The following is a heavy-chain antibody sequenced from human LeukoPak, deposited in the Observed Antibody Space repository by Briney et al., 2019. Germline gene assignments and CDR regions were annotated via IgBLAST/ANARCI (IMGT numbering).Heavy chain of an antibody. CDR2: INWNGGST. Sequence: RPGGSLRLSCAASGFTFDDYGMSWVRQAPGKGLEWVSGINWNGGSTGYADSVKGRSTISRDNAKNSLYLQMNSLRAEDTALYYCARGQACGGDCYENFDYWGQGTLVTVSS. CDR3: ARGQACGGDCYENFDY. D-gene: IGHD2-21*02. CDR1: GFTFDDYG. J-gene: IGHJ4*02. V-gene: IGHV3-20*04.